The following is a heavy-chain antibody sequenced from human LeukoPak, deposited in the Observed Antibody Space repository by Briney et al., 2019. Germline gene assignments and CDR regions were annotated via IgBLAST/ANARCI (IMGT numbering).Heavy chain of an antibody. D-gene: IGHD5-12*01. CDR3: ARDRSGYSEYYFDY. J-gene: IGHJ4*02. CDR1: GGPTNTYC. V-gene: IGHV4-4*07. Sequence: PSETLSLTCTVSGGPTNTYCWSWIRQPAEKRLEWIGRIYPSGSTYYNPSLKSRVTISIDKSKNQFSLRLTSVTAADTAVYYCARDRSGYSEYYFDYWGQGSLVTVSS. CDR2: IYPSGST.